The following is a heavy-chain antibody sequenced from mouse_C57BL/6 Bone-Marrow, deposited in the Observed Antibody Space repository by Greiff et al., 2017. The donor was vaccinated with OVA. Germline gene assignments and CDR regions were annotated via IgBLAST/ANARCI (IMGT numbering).Heavy chain of an antibody. CDR2: FYPGSGSI. CDR3: ARHAPITTVVATDWYFDV. D-gene: IGHD1-1*01. J-gene: IGHJ1*03. V-gene: IGHV1-62-2*01. Sequence: QVHVKQSGAELVKPGASVKLSCKASGYTFTEYTIHWVKQRSGQGLEWIGWFYPGSGSIKYNEKLKDKATLTADKSSSTVYMELSRLTSEDSAVYFCARHAPITTVVATDWYFDVWGTGTTVTVSS. CDR1: GYTFTEYT.